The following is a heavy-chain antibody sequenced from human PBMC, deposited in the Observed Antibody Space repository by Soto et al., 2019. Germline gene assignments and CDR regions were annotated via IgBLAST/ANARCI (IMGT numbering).Heavy chain of an antibody. J-gene: IGHJ6*02. CDR1: GGSISSGDYY. D-gene: IGHD4-17*01. Sequence: QVQLQESGPGLVKPSQTLSLTCTVSGGSISSGDYYWSWIRQPPGKGLEWIGYIYYSGSTYYNPSLTSRVTISVATSKNQSSLKLSSVTAADTAVYYCAREAYGDYEGSSMDVWGQGTTVTVSS. CDR2: IYYSGST. V-gene: IGHV4-30-4*01. CDR3: AREAYGDYEGSSMDV.